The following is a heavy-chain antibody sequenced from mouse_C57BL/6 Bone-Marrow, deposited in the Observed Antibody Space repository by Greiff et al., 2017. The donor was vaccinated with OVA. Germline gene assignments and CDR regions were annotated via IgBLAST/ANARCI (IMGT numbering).Heavy chain of an antibody. V-gene: IGHV1-58*01. Sequence: EVQLQESGAELVRPGSSVKMSCKTSGYTFTSYGINWVKQRPGQGLEWIGYIYLGNGYTEYNEKFKGKATLTSDTSSSTAYMQLSSLTSEDSAIYFCARGDYGSSYWYFDVWGTGTTVTVSS. CDR1: GYTFTSYG. D-gene: IGHD1-1*01. J-gene: IGHJ1*03. CDR2: IYLGNGYT. CDR3: ARGDYGSSYWYFDV.